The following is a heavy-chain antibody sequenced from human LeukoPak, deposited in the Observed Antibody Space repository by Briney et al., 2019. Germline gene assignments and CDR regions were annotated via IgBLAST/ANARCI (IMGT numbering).Heavy chain of an antibody. CDR1: GGSISSYY. Sequence: SETLSLTCTVSGGSISSYYWSWIRQPPGKGLEWIGYIYYSGSTNYNPSLKSRVTISVDTSKNQFSLKLSSVTAADTAVYYCARVGRVDTAMVYYFDYWGQGTLVTASS. J-gene: IGHJ4*02. V-gene: IGHV4-59*01. CDR3: ARVGRVDTAMVYYFDY. CDR2: IYYSGST. D-gene: IGHD5-18*01.